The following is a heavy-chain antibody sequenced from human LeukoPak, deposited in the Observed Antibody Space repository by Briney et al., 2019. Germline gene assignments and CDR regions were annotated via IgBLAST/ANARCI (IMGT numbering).Heavy chain of an antibody. D-gene: IGHD6-13*01. CDR3: AKGSLGSWYYFDY. CDR1: GFTFGSSA. CDR2: FSRSGPDT. Sequence: GGSLRLFCAASGFTFGSSAMSWVRQAPGKGPEWVSTFSRSGPDTYYADSVKGRFTIFRDNSKNTLYLQMNSLRAEDTAVYYCAKGSLGSWYYFDYWGQGTLATVSS. J-gene: IGHJ4*02. V-gene: IGHV3-23*01.